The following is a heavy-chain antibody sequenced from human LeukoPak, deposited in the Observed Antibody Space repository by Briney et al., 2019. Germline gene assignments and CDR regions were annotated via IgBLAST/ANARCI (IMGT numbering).Heavy chain of an antibody. CDR1: GGTFSSYA. D-gene: IGHD3-16*01. V-gene: IGHV1-69*05. CDR2: SIPIFGTA. J-gene: IGHJ4*02. Sequence: SVKISCKASGGTFSSYAISWVRQAPGQGLEWMGRSIPIFGTANYAQKFQGRGTITTDESTSTAYMELSSLRSEDTAVYYCARDPRGMTHPDYWGQGTLVTVSS. CDR3: ARDPRGMTHPDY.